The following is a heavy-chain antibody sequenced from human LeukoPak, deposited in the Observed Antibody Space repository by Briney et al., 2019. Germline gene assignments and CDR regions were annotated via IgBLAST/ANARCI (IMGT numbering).Heavy chain of an antibody. CDR2: ISSNGGST. CDR1: GFTFSSYG. Sequence: PGGTLRLSCAASGFTFSSYGMTWVRQAPGKGLEYVSAISSNGGSTYYANSVKGRFTISRDNSKNTLYLQMGSLRAEDMAVYYYARRWSGAFDIWGQGTMVTVSS. D-gene: IGHD2-15*01. J-gene: IGHJ3*02. CDR3: ARRWSGAFDI. V-gene: IGHV3-64*01.